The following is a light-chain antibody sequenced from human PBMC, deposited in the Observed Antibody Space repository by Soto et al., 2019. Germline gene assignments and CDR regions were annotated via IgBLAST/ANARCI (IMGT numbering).Light chain of an antibody. J-gene: IGLJ2*01. V-gene: IGLV4-69*01. CDR3: QTWGPGPPVV. CDR2: LNGDGSH. CDR1: SGHSSYA. Sequence: QPVLTQSPSASASLGASVKLTCTLSSGHSSYAIAWHQQQPEKGPRYLMKLNGDGSHNKGDGIPDRFSGSSSGAERYLPISSLQSEDEADYYFQTWGPGPPVVFGGGTKLTVL.